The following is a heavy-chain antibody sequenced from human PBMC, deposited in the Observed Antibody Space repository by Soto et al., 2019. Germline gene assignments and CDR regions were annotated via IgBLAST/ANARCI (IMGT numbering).Heavy chain of an antibody. D-gene: IGHD3-22*01. Sequence: QVQLVQSGAEVKKPGASVKVSCKSSGYPFTHYGITWVRQAPGQGLEWMGWISPFNGNTNYGQTLQGRVTLTTDTSTSTIYMELRSLRSDDTAVYYCARDQSFDRSYYYGIDFRGQGTTVTVSS. CDR1: GYPFTHYG. CDR3: ARDQSFDRSYYYGIDF. CDR2: ISPFNGNT. V-gene: IGHV1-18*01. J-gene: IGHJ6*02.